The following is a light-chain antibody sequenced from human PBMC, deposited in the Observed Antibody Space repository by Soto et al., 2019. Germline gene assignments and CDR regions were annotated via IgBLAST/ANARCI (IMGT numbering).Light chain of an antibody. V-gene: IGKV3-20*01. J-gene: IGKJ2*01. CDR1: QSVSSSY. CDR2: GAS. CDR3: QQYGSSPGT. Sequence: EIVLTQSPGTLSLSPGERATLSCRASQSVSSSYLAWYQQKPGQAPRLLIYGASSRATGIPDRFSGSGSGTDFTLSVSRLEPEDLAVYDCQQYGSSPGTFGQGTKVEIK.